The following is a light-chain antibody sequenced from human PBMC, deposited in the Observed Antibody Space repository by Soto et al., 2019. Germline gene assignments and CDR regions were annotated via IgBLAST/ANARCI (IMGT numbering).Light chain of an antibody. CDR2: NNY. V-gene: IGLV1-44*01. CDR1: SCNIGTNT. CDR3: APWADSLNDNV. J-gene: IGLJ6*01. Sequence: QSVLTQPPSASGTPGQRVSVSCSGSSCNIGTNTVNWYQHLPGTAPKLLIHNNYQRPSGVPDRFSGSKSGTSASLAFSGLQSEDEAGYSCAPWADSLNDNVFASGTQLTVL.